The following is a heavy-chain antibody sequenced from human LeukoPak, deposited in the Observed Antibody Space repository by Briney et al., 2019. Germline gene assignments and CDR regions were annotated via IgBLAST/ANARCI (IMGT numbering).Heavy chain of an antibody. CDR1: GGSISRYY. D-gene: IGHD3-10*01. Sequence: PSETLSLTCSVSGGSISRYYWSWIRQPPGKGLEWIGYIFSSGSTNYNPSLKSRVTISVDTSKNQFSLKLSSVTAADTAVYYCATGGKFGEVIFDYWGQGTLVTVSS. CDR3: ATGGKFGEVIFDY. J-gene: IGHJ4*02. V-gene: IGHV4-59*12. CDR2: IFSSGST.